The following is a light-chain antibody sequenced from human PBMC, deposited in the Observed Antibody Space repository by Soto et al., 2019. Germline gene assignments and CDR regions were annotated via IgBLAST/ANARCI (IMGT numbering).Light chain of an antibody. V-gene: IGKV3-20*01. CDR1: QSVSSSY. Sequence: EIVLTQSPGTLSLSTGERATLSCRASQSVSSSYLAWYQQKPGQAPRLLIYGASSRATGIPDRFSGSGSGTDFTLTISRLEPEDFAVYYCQQYGSSPPTWTFGQGTKVDIK. CDR2: GAS. J-gene: IGKJ1*01. CDR3: QQYGSSPPTWT.